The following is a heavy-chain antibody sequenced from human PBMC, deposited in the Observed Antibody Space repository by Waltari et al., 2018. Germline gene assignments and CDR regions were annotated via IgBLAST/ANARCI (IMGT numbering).Heavy chain of an antibody. D-gene: IGHD3-10*01. CDR1: GGSISSSSYY. V-gene: IGHV4-39*07. CDR2: IYYSGST. J-gene: IGHJ6*02. CDR3: ARVWDYYGSGSYMDV. Sequence: QLQLQESGPGLVKPSETLSLTCTVSGGSISSSSYYWGWIRQPPGKGLEWIGSIYYSGSTYYNPSLKSRVTISVDTSKNQFSLKLSSVTAADTAVYYCARVWDYYGSGSYMDVWGQGTTVTVSS.